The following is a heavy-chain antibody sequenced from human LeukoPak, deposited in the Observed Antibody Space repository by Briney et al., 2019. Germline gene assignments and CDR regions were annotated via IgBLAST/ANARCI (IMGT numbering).Heavy chain of an antibody. V-gene: IGHV3-23*01. CDR2: ISNSGGST. Sequence: GGSLRLSCAASGFTFSSYVMSWVRQAPGKGLEWVSSISNSGGSTYYADSVKGRFTISRDNSENTLYLQMNSLRAEDTAVYYCALYYYDSSGYYYVWGQGTLVTVSS. CDR3: ALYYYDSSGYYYV. D-gene: IGHD3-22*01. J-gene: IGHJ4*02. CDR1: GFTFSSYV.